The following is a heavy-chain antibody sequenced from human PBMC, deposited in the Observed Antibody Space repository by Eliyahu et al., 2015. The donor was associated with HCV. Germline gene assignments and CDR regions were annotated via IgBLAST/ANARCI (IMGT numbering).Heavy chain of an antibody. D-gene: IGHD6-13*01. CDR1: GGXISXXNX. CDR3: ARDRVAAAGFDY. Sequence: QVQLQESGPGLVKPSGTLSLXCAXSGGXISXXNXWXWVRQPPGKGLEWIGEXYHSGSTNYNPSLKSRVTISVDKSKNQFSLKLSSVTAADTAVYYCARDRVAAAGFDYWGQGTLVTVSS. CDR2: XYHSGST. V-gene: IGHV4-4*02. J-gene: IGHJ4*02.